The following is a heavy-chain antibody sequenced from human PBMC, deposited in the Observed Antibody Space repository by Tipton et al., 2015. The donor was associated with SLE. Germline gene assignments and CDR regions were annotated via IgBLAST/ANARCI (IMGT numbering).Heavy chain of an antibody. J-gene: IGHJ5*02. CDR2: IYTSGST. Sequence: LRLSCTVSGDSISSGSYYWSWIRQPAGKGLEWIGRIYTSGSTNYNPSLKSRVTISVDTSKNQFSLKLSSVTAADTAVYYCARDSSGGYNWFDPWGQGTLVTVSS. CDR1: GDSISSGSYY. CDR3: ARDSSGGYNWFDP. V-gene: IGHV4-61*02. D-gene: IGHD3-22*01.